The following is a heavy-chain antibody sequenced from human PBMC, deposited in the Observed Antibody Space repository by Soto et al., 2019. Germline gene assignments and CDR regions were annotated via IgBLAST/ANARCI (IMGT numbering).Heavy chain of an antibody. J-gene: IGHJ5*02. CDR1: QYIFTAYH. V-gene: IGHV1-2*02. CDR3: ARPNCTCIPCFRGRVHGLDP. CDR2: INPSSGDA. D-gene: IGHD1-1*01. Sequence: SVKVSCKASQYIFTAYHIHWVRQSPGQGLGWMGWINPSSGDAVYAQNFQARVTLTRDTSISTAYLELSSLRSDDTGIYYCARPNCTCIPCFRGRVHGLDPGGRGPL.